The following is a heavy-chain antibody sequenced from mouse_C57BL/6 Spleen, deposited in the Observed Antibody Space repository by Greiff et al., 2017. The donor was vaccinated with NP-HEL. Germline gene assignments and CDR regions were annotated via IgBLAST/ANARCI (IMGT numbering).Heavy chain of an antibody. D-gene: IGHD2-1*01. CDR1: GYAFSSSW. CDR3: ARRSLYYGNYVDAMDY. V-gene: IGHV1-82*01. CDR2: IYPGDGDT. J-gene: IGHJ4*01. Sequence: QVQLQQSGPELVKPGASVKISCKASGYAFSSSWMNWVKQRPGKGLEWIGRIYPGDGDTNYNGKFKGKATLTADKSSSTAYMQLSSLTSEDSAVYFCARRSLYYGNYVDAMDYWGQGTSVTVSS.